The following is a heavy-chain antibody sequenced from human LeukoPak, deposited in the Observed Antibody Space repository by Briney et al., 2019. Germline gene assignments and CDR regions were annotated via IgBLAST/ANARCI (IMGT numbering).Heavy chain of an antibody. V-gene: IGHV3-7*01. CDR3: ARCLRWLYPDY. J-gene: IGHJ4*02. D-gene: IGHD3-16*02. Sequence: GGSLRLSCAASGFTFSSYWRSWVRQAPGKGLEGVANIKQDGSEKYYVDSVKGRFTISRDNAKNSLYLQMNSLRAEDTAVYYCARCLRWLYPDYWGQGTLVTVSS. CDR2: IKQDGSEK. CDR1: GFTFSSYW.